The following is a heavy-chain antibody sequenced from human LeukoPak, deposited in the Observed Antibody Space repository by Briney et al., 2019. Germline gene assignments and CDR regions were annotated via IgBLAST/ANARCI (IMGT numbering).Heavy chain of an antibody. CDR2: MSYDGSNK. D-gene: IGHD6-19*01. CDR3: ARDRSLDY. J-gene: IGHJ4*02. Sequence: PGWSLRLSCAASGFTFSSYAMHWVRQAPGKGLEWVAVMSYDGSNKYYADSVKGRFTISRDNSKNTLYLQMNSLRGEDTAVYYCARDRSLDYWGQGTLVTVSS. CDR1: GFTFSSYA. V-gene: IGHV3-30*04.